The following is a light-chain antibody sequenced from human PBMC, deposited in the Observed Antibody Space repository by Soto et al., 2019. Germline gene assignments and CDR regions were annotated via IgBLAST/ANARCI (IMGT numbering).Light chain of an antibody. CDR1: QIVSRG. V-gene: IGKV1-12*01. Sequence: ENQVDPASSFRAASLGNRVTHHLSARQIVSRGLAWYQQKPGKAPKPLIYATSNLRSGVPSRFSGSGSGTDFTLTISGLQTEDFATYYCQQTNSFPLTFGGGTKVEIK. J-gene: IGKJ4*01. CDR3: QQTNSFPLT. CDR2: ATS.